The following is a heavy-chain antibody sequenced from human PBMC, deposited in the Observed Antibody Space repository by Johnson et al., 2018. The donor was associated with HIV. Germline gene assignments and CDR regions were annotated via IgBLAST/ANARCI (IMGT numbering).Heavy chain of an antibody. D-gene: IGHD3-22*01. CDR1: GFTVSSNY. CDR2: IYSGGST. Sequence: VQLVESGGGLVQPGGSLRLSCAASGFTVSSNYMSWVRQAPGKGLEWVSVIYSGGSTYYADSVKGRFTISRDNSKNTLYFQMNSLRAEDTAVYYCARGIPGDYDSSGYYRGSEAFDIWGQGTMVTVSS. J-gene: IGHJ3*02. CDR3: ARGIPGDYDSSGYYRGSEAFDI. V-gene: IGHV3-66*01.